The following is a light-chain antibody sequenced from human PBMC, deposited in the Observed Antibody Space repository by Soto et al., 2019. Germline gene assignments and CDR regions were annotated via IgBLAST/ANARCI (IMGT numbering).Light chain of an antibody. J-gene: IGLJ1*01. CDR2: GNS. CDR3: QSYDSSLSGYV. CDR1: GSNIGAPYD. Sequence: QSVLTQPPSVSGAPGQRVTISCTGSGSNIGAPYDVHWYQLLPGAAPKVLIHGNSNRPSGVPDRFSGSRSGTSASLAITGLQAEDEADYYCQSYDSSLSGYVFGTGTKVHRP. V-gene: IGLV1-40*01.